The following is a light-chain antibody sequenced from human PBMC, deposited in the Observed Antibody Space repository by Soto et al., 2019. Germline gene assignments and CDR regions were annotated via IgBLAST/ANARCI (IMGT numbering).Light chain of an antibody. CDR2: GTS. CDR3: QHRMNWPLT. CDR1: QSIDNNH. J-gene: IGKJ5*01. Sequence: IVLTQSRGTLSLSPGESFTLSCRASQSIDNNHLAWYQQRPGQAPRLLIHGTSNRATGIPDRFSGSGSGTDFTLTFSRLEPEDFAVYYCQHRMNWPLTFGQGTRLEIK. V-gene: IGKV3D-20*02.